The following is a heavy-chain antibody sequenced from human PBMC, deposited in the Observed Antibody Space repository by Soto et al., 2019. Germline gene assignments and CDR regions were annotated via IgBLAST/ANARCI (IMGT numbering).Heavy chain of an antibody. CDR1: GFTFSSYA. D-gene: IGHD6-13*01. CDR3: EKDSAGAAAGPTKFYGMDV. V-gene: IGHV3-23*01. Sequence: EVQLLESGGGLVQPGGSLRLSCAASGFTFSSYAMSWVRQAPGKGLEWVSVISGSGDSTYYADSVRGRFTISRDNSKNTLYLQMNSLRAEDTAVYYCEKDSAGAAAGPTKFYGMDVWGQGTTVTVSS. CDR2: ISGSGDST. J-gene: IGHJ6*02.